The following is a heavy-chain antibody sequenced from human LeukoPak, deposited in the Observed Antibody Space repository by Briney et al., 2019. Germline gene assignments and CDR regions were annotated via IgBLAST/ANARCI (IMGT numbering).Heavy chain of an antibody. CDR1: GGXISSYY. CDR2: IYTSGST. V-gene: IGHV4-4*07. Sequence: PSETLSLTCTVSGGXISSYYCSWIRKPAGKGLEWIGRIYTSGSTNYNPSLKSRVTMSVDTSKNQFSLKLSSVTAADTAVYYCARVAANNRYFDLWGRGTLVTVSS. J-gene: IGHJ2*01. CDR3: ARVAANNRYFDL. D-gene: IGHD6-6*01.